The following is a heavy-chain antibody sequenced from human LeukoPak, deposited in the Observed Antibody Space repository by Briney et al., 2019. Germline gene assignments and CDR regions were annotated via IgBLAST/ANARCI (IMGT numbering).Heavy chain of an antibody. CDR1: GGSISNYY. CDR3: ARGGSWPYYFDY. V-gene: IGHV4-59*06. CDR2: IYYSGST. D-gene: IGHD2-15*01. Sequence: PETLSLTCTVSGGSISNYYWSWIRQHPGKGLEWIGYIYYSGSTYYNPSLKSRVTILVDTSKNQFSLKLSSVTAADTAVYYCARGGSWPYYFDYWGQGTLVTVSS. J-gene: IGHJ4*02.